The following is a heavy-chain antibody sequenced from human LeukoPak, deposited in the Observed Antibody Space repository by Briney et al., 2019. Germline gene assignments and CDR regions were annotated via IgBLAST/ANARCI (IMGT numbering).Heavy chain of an antibody. Sequence: GGSLRLSCAASGFTFNNYWMSWVRRAPGKGLEWVGRIKSKTDGGTTDYAAPVKGRFTISRDDSKNTLYLQMNSLKTEDTAVYYCTTDIMPYYYDSSGIPAVDYWGQGTLVTVSS. D-gene: IGHD3-22*01. CDR2: IKSKTDGGTT. V-gene: IGHV3-15*01. CDR1: GFTFNNYW. J-gene: IGHJ4*02. CDR3: TTDIMPYYYDSSGIPAVDY.